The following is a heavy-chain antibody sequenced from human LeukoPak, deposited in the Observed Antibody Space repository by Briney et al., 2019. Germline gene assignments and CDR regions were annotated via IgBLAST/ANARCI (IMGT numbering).Heavy chain of an antibody. J-gene: IGHJ6*02. CDR2: MNPNT. D-gene: IGHD3-3*01. CDR1: GYTFTSYD. Sequence: ASVKVSCKASGYTFTSYDINWVRQATGQGLEWMGWMNPNTGYAQEFQGRVTMTRNTSISTAYMELSSLRSEDTAVYYCARDRYDFWSGLDVWGQGTTVTVSS. V-gene: IGHV1-8*01. CDR3: ARDRYDFWSGLDV.